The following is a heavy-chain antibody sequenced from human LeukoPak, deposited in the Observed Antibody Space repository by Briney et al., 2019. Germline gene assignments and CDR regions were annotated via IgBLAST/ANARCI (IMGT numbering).Heavy chain of an antibody. D-gene: IGHD3-22*01. CDR3: ARDGPYYYGSPHSNCFNH. CDR1: GGSISSGGYY. Sequence: SQTLSLTCTVSGGSISSGGYYWSWIRQHPGKGLEWIGYIYYSGSTYYNPSLKSRVTISVDTSKNQFSLKLSSVTAADTAVYYCARDGPYYYGSPHSNCFNHGGQGTLVTVSS. J-gene: IGHJ5*02. CDR2: IYYSGST. V-gene: IGHV4-31*03.